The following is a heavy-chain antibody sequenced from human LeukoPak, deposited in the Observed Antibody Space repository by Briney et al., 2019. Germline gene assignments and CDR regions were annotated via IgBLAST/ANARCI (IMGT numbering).Heavy chain of an antibody. CDR1: GYTFTGYY. CDR2: INPNSGGT. Sequence: ASVKVSCKASGYTFTGYYMHWVRQAPGQGLEWMGWINPNSGGTNYAQKFQDRVTMTRNTSISTAYMELSSLRSEDTAVYYCARGLRYCSGGRCYFSPPYYYYMDVWGKGTTVTISS. CDR3: ARGLRYCSGGRCYFSPPYYYYMDV. D-gene: IGHD2-15*01. J-gene: IGHJ6*03. V-gene: IGHV1-2*02.